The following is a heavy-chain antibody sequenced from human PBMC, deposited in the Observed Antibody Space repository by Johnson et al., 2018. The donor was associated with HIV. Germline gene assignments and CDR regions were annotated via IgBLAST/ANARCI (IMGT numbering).Heavy chain of an antibody. CDR2: ISSSGSTI. V-gene: IGHV3-11*01. J-gene: IGHJ3*02. D-gene: IGHD1/OR15-1a*01. CDR1: GFTFSDYY. CDR3: ARNMREPYHDAFDI. Sequence: VQLVESGGDLVKPGGSLRLSCAASGFTFSDYYMSWIRQAPGKGLEWVSYISSSGSTIYYADSVKGRFTISSDNSKNTLYLQMNSLRAEDTAVYYCARNMREPYHDAFDIWGQGTMVTVSS.